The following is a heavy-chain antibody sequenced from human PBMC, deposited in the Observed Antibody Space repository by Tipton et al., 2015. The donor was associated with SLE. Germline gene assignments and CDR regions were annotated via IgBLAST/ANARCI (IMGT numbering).Heavy chain of an antibody. Sequence: TLSLTCAVYGGSFSGYYWSWIRQPPGKGLEWIGEINHSGSTNYNPSLKSRVTISVDTSKNQFSLKLSSVTAADTALYYCARDLFGLLGVWGQGTTVTVSS. CDR3: ARDLFGLLGV. J-gene: IGHJ6*02. CDR2: INHSGST. D-gene: IGHD3-3*01. V-gene: IGHV4-34*01. CDR1: GGSFSGYY.